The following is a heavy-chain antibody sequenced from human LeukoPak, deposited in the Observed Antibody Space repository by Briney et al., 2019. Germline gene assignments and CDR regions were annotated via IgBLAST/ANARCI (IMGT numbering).Heavy chain of an antibody. CDR1: GLTFSSYG. Sequence: GGSLRLSCAASGLTFSSYGMSWVRQAPGKGLEWVSAISGSGGSTYYADSVKGRFTISRDNSKNSLYLQMNSLRAEDTAVYYCARDGGIAARFKDWGQGTLVTVSS. CDR3: ARDGGIAARFKD. V-gene: IGHV3-23*01. D-gene: IGHD6-6*01. CDR2: ISGSGGST. J-gene: IGHJ4*02.